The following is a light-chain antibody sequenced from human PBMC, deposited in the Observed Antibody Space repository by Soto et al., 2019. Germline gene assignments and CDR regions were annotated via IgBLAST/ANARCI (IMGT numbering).Light chain of an antibody. V-gene: IGLV2-14*01. Sequence: QSALTQPASVSGSPGQSITISCTGTSSDVGTYNSVSWYQQHPGKAPKLMIYDVDIRPSGVSNRFSGSKSGNTASLTISGLQAEYEAEYYCSSYTRSSTVLFGGGTKVTVL. CDR2: DVD. CDR1: SSDVGTYNS. CDR3: SSYTRSSTVL. J-gene: IGLJ2*01.